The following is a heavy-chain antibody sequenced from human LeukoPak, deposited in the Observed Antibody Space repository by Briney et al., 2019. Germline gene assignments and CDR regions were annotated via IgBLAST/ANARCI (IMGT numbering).Heavy chain of an antibody. Sequence: SETLSLTCAVYGGSFSGYYWSWIRQPPGKGLEWIGEINHSGSTNYNPSLKSRVTISVDTSKNQFSLKLSSVTAADTAVYYCARLGYCSSTSCYKGYYYYGMDVWGQGTTVTVSS. CDR2: INHSGST. CDR3: ARLGYCSSTSCYKGYYYYGMDV. D-gene: IGHD2-2*02. V-gene: IGHV4-34*01. CDR1: GGSFSGYY. J-gene: IGHJ6*02.